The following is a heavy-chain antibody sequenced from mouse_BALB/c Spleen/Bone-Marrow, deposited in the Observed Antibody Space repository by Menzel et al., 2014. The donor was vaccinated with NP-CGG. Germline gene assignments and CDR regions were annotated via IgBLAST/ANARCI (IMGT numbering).Heavy chain of an antibody. V-gene: IGHV1-7*01. CDR3: ARQITRVDYAMDY. J-gene: IGHJ4*01. Sequence: QVHVKQSGAELAKPGASVKMSCKASGYTFTSYWMHWVKQRPGQGLEWIGYINPTTGYTEYNQKFKDKATLTADKSSSTAYMQLSSLTSEDSAVYYCARQITRVDYAMDYWGQGTSVTVSS. CDR1: GYTFTSYW. CDR2: INPTTGYT. D-gene: IGHD1-1*01.